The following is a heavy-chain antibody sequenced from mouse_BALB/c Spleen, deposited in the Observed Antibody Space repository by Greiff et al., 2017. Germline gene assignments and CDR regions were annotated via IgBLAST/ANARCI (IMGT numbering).Heavy chain of an antibody. V-gene: IGHV5-6-5*01. J-gene: IGHJ3*01. Sequence: DVMLVESGGGLVKPGGSLKLSCAASGFTFSSYAMSWVRQTPEKRLEWVASISSGGSTYYPDSVKGRFTISRDNARNILYLQMSSLRSEDTAMYYCAIYYDYDGFAYWGQGTLVTVSA. CDR1: GFTFSSYA. D-gene: IGHD2-4*01. CDR3: AIYYDYDGFAY. CDR2: ISSGGST.